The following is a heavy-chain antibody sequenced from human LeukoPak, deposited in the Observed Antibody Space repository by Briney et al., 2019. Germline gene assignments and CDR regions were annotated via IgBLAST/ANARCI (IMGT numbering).Heavy chain of an antibody. CDR1: GGSISSYY. CDR2: IYYSGST. CDR3: ARGGYYDILTGYYNWFDP. D-gene: IGHD3-9*01. V-gene: IGHV4-59*01. J-gene: IGHJ5*02. Sequence: SETLSLTCTVSGGSISSYYWSWIRQPPGKGLEWIGYIYYSGSTNYNPSLKSRVTISVDTSKNQFPLKLSSVTAADTDVYYCARGGYYDILTGYYNWFDPWGQGTLVTVSS.